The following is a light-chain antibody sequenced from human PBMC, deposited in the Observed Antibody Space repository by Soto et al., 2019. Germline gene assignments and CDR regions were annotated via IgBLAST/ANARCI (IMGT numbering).Light chain of an antibody. CDR2: GAS. Sequence: EIVMAQSHAPLSVSPGERATLSCRASQSVTSNLAWYQQKPGQAPRLLIYGASTRATGIPARFSGSGSGTEFTLTISSLQSEDFAVYYCQQYNTWSTFGQGTKVDI. V-gene: IGKV3-15*01. CDR3: QQYNTWST. CDR1: QSVTSN. J-gene: IGKJ1*01.